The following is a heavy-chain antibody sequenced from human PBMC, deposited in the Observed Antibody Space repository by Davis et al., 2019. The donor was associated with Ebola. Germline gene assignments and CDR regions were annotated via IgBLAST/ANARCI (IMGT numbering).Heavy chain of an antibody. Sequence: SVKVSCKASGYTFTNYYLHWVRQAPGQGLEWMGGIIPIFGTANYAQKFQGRVTITADESTSTAYMELSSLRSEDTAVYYCARVSGWFDPWGQGTLVTVSS. D-gene: IGHD3-10*01. J-gene: IGHJ5*02. CDR1: GYTFTNYY. CDR3: ARVSGWFDP. V-gene: IGHV1-69*13. CDR2: IIPIFGTA.